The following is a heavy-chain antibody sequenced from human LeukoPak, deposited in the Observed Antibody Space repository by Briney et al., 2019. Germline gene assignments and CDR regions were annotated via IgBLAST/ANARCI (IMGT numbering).Heavy chain of an antibody. CDR1: GDSISSHY. J-gene: IGHJ5*02. CDR3: ARGGYYGSGNDFRFDP. V-gene: IGHV4-59*11. D-gene: IGHD3-10*01. CDR2: IHYTGST. Sequence: SETLSLTCTVSGDSISSHYWSWIRQSPGKGLECIGYIHYTGSTNYNPSLKSRVTISVETSKNQFSLKLKSVTAADTAVYYCARGGYYGSGNDFRFDPWGQGTLVTVSS.